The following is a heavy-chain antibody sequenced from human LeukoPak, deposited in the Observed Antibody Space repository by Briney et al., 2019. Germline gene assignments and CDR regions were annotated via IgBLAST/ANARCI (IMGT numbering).Heavy chain of an antibody. D-gene: IGHD6-6*01. CDR3: ATGGRPDSSSSAVTFDY. V-gene: IGHV4-59*01. CDR1: GGSISSYY. Sequence: SETLSLTCTVSGGSISSYYWSWIRQPPGKGLEWIGYIYYSGSTNYNPSLKSRVTISVDTSKNQFSLKLGSVAAADTAVYYCATGGRPDSSSSAVTFDYWGQGTLVTVSS. J-gene: IGHJ4*02. CDR2: IYYSGST.